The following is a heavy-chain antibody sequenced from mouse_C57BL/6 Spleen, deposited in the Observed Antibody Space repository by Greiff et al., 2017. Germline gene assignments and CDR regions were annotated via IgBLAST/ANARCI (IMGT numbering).Heavy chain of an antibody. V-gene: IGHV3-6*01. Sequence: EVKLMESGPGLVKPSQSLSLTCSVTGYSITSGYYWNWIRQFPGNTLEWMGYISNTGSNNYNPSLKNRISITRDTSKNQFFLKLNSVTTEDSATYYCARVDKANLYAMDYWGQGTSGTVSS. J-gene: IGHJ4*01. CDR3: ARVDKANLYAMDY. D-gene: IGHD1-3*01. CDR2: ISNTGSN. CDR1: GYSITSGYY.